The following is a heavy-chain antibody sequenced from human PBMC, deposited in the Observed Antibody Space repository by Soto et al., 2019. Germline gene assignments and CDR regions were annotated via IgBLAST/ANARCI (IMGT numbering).Heavy chain of an antibody. J-gene: IGHJ4*02. CDR3: ARGFDRTSWYIDY. CDR1: GFHFSTYG. D-gene: IGHD2-2*02. V-gene: IGHV3-48*01. Sequence: GGSQRLSSASSGFHFSTYGMNWVRQTPGRGLEWISFISSSAITIDYTDSVRGRFTISRDNDKRSLYLQMNGLRAEDTAVYYCARGFDRTSWYIDYWGQGSLVTVSS. CDR2: ISSSAITI.